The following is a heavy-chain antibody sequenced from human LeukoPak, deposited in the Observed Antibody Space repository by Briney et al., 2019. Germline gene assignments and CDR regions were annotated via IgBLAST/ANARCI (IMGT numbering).Heavy chain of an antibody. V-gene: IGHV3-48*03. CDR1: GFTFSSYE. CDR3: ARVSSSWIDY. J-gene: IGHJ4*02. D-gene: IGHD6-13*01. Sequence: PGGSLRLSCAASGFTFSSYEMNWVRQAPGKGLEWVSYISSSGSTIYYADSVKGRFTISRDNAKNSLYLQMSSLRAEDTAVYYRARVSSSWIDYWGQGTPVTVSS. CDR2: ISSSGSTI.